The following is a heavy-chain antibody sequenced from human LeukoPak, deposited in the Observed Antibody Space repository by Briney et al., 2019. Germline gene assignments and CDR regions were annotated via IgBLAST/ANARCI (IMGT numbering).Heavy chain of an antibody. CDR1: GFTVSSNY. Sequence: GGSLRLSCAASGFTVSSNYMSWVRQAPGKGLEWVSVIYSGGGTYYADSVKGRFTISRDNSKNTLYLQMNSLRAEDTAVYYCARDSPHTVGGNSVPPYWGQGTLVTVSS. D-gene: IGHD4-23*01. J-gene: IGHJ4*02. CDR2: IYSGGGT. V-gene: IGHV3-53*01. CDR3: ARDSPHTVGGNSVPPY.